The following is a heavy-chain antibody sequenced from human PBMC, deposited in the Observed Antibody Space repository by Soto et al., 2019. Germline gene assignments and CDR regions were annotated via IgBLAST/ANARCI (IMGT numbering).Heavy chain of an antibody. CDR1: GFTFSSYA. Sequence: QVQLVESGGGVVQPGRSLRLSCAASGFTFSSYAMHWVRQAPGKGLEWVAVISYDGRNKYYADSVKGRFTISRDNSKNTLYLQMNSLRAEDTAVYYCARGTYCSGGSCPTRLPYWGQGTLVTVSS. CDR2: ISYDGRNK. J-gene: IGHJ4*02. V-gene: IGHV3-30*04. CDR3: ARGTYCSGGSCPTRLPY. D-gene: IGHD2-15*01.